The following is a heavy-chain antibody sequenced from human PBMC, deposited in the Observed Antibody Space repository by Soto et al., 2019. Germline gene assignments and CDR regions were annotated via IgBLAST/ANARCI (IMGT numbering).Heavy chain of an antibody. CDR2: MNPNSGNT. J-gene: IGHJ6*02. CDR3: ASPYCYYGMDV. Sequence: ASVKVSCKASGYTFTSYDINWVRQATGQGLEWMGWMNPNSGNTGYAQKFQGRVTMTRNTSISTAYMELSSLRSEDTAVYYCASPYCYYGMDVWGQGTTVTVSS. CDR1: GYTFTSYD. V-gene: IGHV1-8*01.